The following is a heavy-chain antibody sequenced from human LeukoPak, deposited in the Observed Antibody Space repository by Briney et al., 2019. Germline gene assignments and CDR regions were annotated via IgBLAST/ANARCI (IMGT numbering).Heavy chain of an antibody. Sequence: SQTLSLTCAISGDSVSSSFAAWTWIRQSPSRGLEWLGRTYYRSKWYNDYAESLKSRITINPDTSKNQFSLHLNSVTPEDTAVYFCSRGRSLGYCSSTSCYVSGAFDIWGQGTMVTVSS. CDR2: TYYRSKWYN. V-gene: IGHV6-1*01. CDR1: GDSVSSSFAA. CDR3: SRGRSLGYCSSTSCYVSGAFDI. J-gene: IGHJ3*02. D-gene: IGHD2-2*01.